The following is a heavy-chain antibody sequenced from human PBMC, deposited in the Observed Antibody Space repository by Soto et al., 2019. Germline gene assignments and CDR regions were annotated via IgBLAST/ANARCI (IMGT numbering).Heavy chain of an antibody. Sequence: EVQLVESGGGLVQPGGSLRLSCAASGFTFSDHYMDWVRQAPGKGLEWVGRIRNKANSYTTEYAASVKGRFTIARDDSENSRYMEMNSLKTEDTALYYWTRVGFLWWGGYRPIAYWGRGTLVTVSS. CDR1: GFTFSDHY. J-gene: IGHJ4*02. V-gene: IGHV3-72*01. CDR3: TRVGFLWWGGYRPIAY. D-gene: IGHD3-16*02. CDR2: IRNKANSYTT.